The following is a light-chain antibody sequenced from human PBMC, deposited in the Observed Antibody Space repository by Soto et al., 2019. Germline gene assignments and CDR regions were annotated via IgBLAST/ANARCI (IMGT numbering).Light chain of an antibody. J-gene: IGLJ2*01. V-gene: IGLV2-8*01. CDR2: EVT. Sequence: QSALTQPPSASGSPGQSVTISCTGTSSDVGGYYYVSWYQQHPGKAPKLLISEVTKRPSGVPDRFSGTKSGNTASLTVSGRQSEDGADYYCSSYAGSNNLLFGGGTKLTVL. CDR3: SSYAGSNNLL. CDR1: SSDVGGYYY.